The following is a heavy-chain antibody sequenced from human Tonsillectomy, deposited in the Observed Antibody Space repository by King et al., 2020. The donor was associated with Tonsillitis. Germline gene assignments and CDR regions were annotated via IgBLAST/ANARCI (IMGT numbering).Heavy chain of an antibody. CDR3: ARLYYDILTGYYGDDAFDI. V-gene: IGHV1-18*04. J-gene: IGHJ3*02. Sequence: VQLVESGAEVKKPGASVKVSCKASGYTFTSYGISWVRQAPGQGLEWMGWISAYNGNTNYAQKLQGRVTMTTDTSTSTAYMELRSLRSDDTDVYYCARLYYDILTGYYGDDAFDIWGQGTRVTVST. CDR1: GYTFTSYG. CDR2: ISAYNGNT. D-gene: IGHD3-9*01.